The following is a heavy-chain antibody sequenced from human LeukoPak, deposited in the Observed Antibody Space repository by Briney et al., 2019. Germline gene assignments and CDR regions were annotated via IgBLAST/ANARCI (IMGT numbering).Heavy chain of an antibody. J-gene: IGHJ5*02. Sequence: GGSLRLSCAASGFTFGSYAMHWVRQAPGKGLEWVAVISYDGSNKYYADSVKGRFTISRDNSKNTLYLQMNSLRAEDTAVYYCARDSTGWFDPWGQGTLVTVSS. CDR1: GFTFGSYA. CDR2: ISYDGSNK. CDR3: ARDSTGWFDP. D-gene: IGHD6-25*01. V-gene: IGHV3-30-3*01.